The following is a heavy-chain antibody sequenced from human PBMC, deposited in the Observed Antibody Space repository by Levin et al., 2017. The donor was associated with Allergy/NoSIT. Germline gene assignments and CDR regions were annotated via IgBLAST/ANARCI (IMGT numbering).Heavy chain of an antibody. Sequence: RTGGSLRLSCAASGFTVSSNYMSWVRQAPGKGLEWVSVIYSGGSTDYADSVKGRFTISRDNSKNTLYLQMNSLRAEDTAVYYCARDSSYSSSWSHWGQGTLVTVSS. CDR1: GFTVSSNY. D-gene: IGHD6-13*01. CDR2: IYSGGST. V-gene: IGHV3-53*01. CDR3: ARDSSYSSSWSH. J-gene: IGHJ4*02.